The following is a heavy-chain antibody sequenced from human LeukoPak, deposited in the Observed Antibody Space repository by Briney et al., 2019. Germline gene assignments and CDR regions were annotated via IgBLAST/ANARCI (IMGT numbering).Heavy chain of an antibody. J-gene: IGHJ6*02. CDR3: AKLIAGYCTSTSCYNGGMDV. V-gene: IGHV3-30*18. Sequence: GGSLRLSCVASGFTFSGYGMHWVRQAPGKGLEWVAIISYDGSNKYYADSVKGRFTISRDNSKNTLYLQMNSLRPEDTAVYYCAKLIAGYCTSTSCYNGGMDVWGQGTTVTVSS. D-gene: IGHD2-2*02. CDR1: GFTFSGYG. CDR2: ISYDGSNK.